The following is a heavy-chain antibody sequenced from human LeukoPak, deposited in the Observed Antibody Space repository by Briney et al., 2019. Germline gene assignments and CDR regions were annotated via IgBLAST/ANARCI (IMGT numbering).Heavy chain of an antibody. CDR1: GFTFSSYA. J-gene: IGHJ4*02. CDR3: AKSRSSGWEPRRVGYYFDY. V-gene: IGHV3-23*01. CDR2: ISGSGGST. D-gene: IGHD6-19*01. Sequence: GGSLRLSCAASGFTFSSYAMSWVRQAPGKGLEWVSAISGSGGSTYYADSVKGRFTISRDNSKNTLYLQMNSLRAEDTAVYYCAKSRSSGWEPRRVGYYFDYWGQGTLVTVSS.